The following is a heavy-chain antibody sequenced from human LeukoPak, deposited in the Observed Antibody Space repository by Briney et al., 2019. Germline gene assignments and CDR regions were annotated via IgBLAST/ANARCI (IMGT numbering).Heavy chain of an antibody. V-gene: IGHV4-59*01. CDR1: GGSIGSYY. D-gene: IGHD2-2*01. J-gene: IGHJ4*02. CDR2: IYYSGST. Sequence: SETLSLTCTVSGGSIGSYYWSWIRQPPGKGLEGVGYIYYSGSTKFNPSLKGRVTISVDTSKNQFSLKLSSVTAADTAVYYCASSRGGCSSTSCYDYWGQGTLVTVSS. CDR3: ASSRGGCSSTSCYDY.